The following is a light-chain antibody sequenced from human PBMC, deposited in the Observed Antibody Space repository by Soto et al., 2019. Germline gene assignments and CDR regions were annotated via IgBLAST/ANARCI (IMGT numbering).Light chain of an antibody. CDR2: DAS. CDR3: QEYSSYTWT. V-gene: IGKV1-5*01. Sequence: DVQMTQSPSTLSASVGDRVTITCRASQSISNWLAWYQQKAGKVPKLLIYDASTLASGVPSRFSGSGSGTEFTLTISSLQPDDFATFYCQEYSSYTWTFGHGTKVEIK. CDR1: QSISNW. J-gene: IGKJ1*01.